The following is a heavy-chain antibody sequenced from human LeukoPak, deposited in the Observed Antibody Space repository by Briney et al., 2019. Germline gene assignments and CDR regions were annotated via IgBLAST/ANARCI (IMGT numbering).Heavy chain of an antibody. CDR1: GLTFSSYW. Sequence: GGSLRLSCVASGLTFSSYWMNWVRQAPGRGLEWVSSISSSSSYINYADSVKGRFTISRDDAKNSLYLQMNSLRAEDTAVYYCATIGTVGSLPFDPWGQGTLVTVSS. J-gene: IGHJ5*02. CDR3: ATIGTVGSLPFDP. V-gene: IGHV3-21*01. CDR2: ISSSSSYI. D-gene: IGHD2-8*02.